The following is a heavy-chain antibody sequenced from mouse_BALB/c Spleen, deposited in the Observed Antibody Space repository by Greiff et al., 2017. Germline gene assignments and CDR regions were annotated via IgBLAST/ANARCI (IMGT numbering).Heavy chain of an antibody. CDR1: GFTFSNYW. CDR3: TLPYYYGSSYYAMDY. CDR2: IRLKSNNYAT. Sequence: EVQLVESGGGLVQPGGSMKLSCVASGFTFSNYWMNWVRQSPEKGLEWVAEIRLKSNNYATHYAESVKGRFTISRDDSKSSVYLQMNNLRAEDTGIYYCTLPYYYGSSYYAMDYWGQGTSVTVSS. D-gene: IGHD1-1*01. J-gene: IGHJ4*01. V-gene: IGHV6-6*02.